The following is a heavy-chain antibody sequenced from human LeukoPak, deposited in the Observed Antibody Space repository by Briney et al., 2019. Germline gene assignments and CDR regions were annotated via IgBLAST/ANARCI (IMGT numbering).Heavy chain of an antibody. J-gene: IGHJ4*02. CDR3: ARAAMEGAGADY. CDR1: GFTFSSYS. D-gene: IGHD5-18*01. Sequence: GGSLRLSCAASGFTFSSYSMNWVRQAPGKGLEWVSSISGSNTYIYYADSVKGRFTISRDNAKNSLYLQMNTLRAEDTAVYYCARAAMEGAGADYWGQGTLVTVSS. V-gene: IGHV3-21*01. CDR2: ISGSNTYI.